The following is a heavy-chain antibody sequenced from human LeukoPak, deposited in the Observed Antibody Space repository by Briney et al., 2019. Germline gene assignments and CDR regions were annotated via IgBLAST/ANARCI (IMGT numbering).Heavy chain of an antibody. J-gene: IGHJ6*02. Sequence: SETLSLTCTVSGGSISSYYWSWIRQPPGKGLEWIGYIYYSGSTNYNPSLKSRVTISVDTSKNQFSLKLSSVTAADTAVYYCARMAPTTVVTPGSGNYYYGMDVWGQGTTVTVSS. D-gene: IGHD4-23*01. V-gene: IGHV4-59*01. CDR2: IYYSGST. CDR3: ARMAPTTVVTPGSGNYYYGMDV. CDR1: GGSISSYY.